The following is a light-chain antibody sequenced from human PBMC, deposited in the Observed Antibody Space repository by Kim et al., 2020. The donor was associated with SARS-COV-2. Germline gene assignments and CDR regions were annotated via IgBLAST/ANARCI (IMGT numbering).Light chain of an antibody. Sequence: DIQLTQSPSFLSASVGDRVTITCRASQGISDYLAWYQQDPGKAPKLLIFGGSTLQSGVPSRFSGSGSGTEFTLTISSLQPEDFATYFCQQFSVYPRTFGQGTKVDIK. CDR3: QQFSVYPRT. CDR1: QGISDY. V-gene: IGKV1-9*01. CDR2: GGS. J-gene: IGKJ1*01.